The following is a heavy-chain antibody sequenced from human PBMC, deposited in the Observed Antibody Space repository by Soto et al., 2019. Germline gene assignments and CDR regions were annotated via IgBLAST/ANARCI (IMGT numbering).Heavy chain of an antibody. V-gene: IGHV3-30-3*01. J-gene: IGHJ4*02. Sequence: GGSLRLSCAASGFTFSSYAMHWVRQAPGKGLEWVAVISYDGSNKYYADSVKDRFTISRDNSKNTLYLQMNSLRAEDTAVYYCATGRSVYYFDYWGQGTLVTVSS. CDR2: ISYDGSNK. D-gene: IGHD6-19*01. CDR1: GFTFSSYA. CDR3: ATGRSVYYFDY.